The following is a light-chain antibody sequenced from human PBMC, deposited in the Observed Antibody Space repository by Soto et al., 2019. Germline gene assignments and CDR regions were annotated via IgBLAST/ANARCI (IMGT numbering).Light chain of an antibody. J-gene: IGLJ2*01. V-gene: IGLV2-8*01. CDR3: SSYAGSDNSI. CDR2: EVT. CDR1: SSDIGGYNY. Sequence: QSVLTQPPSASGSPGQSVTISCTGTSSDIGGYNYVSWYQQHPGKAPKLMIYEVTKRPPGVPDRFSGSKSGNTASLTVSGLQAEDEADYYCSSYAGSDNSIFGGGTKVTVL.